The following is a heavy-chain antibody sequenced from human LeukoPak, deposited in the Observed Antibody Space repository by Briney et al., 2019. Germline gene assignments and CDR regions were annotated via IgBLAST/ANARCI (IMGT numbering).Heavy chain of an antibody. Sequence: GGSLRLSCAASGFSFINYAMSWVRQAPGGGLEWVSAISGSGDKTFHADSVKGRFTTSRDNSKNTLSLQMSSLRVEDSAVYFCAKDTSSWWYHRAYMNVWGTGTTVTVSS. CDR2: ISGSGDKT. CDR3: AKDTSSWWYHRAYMNV. J-gene: IGHJ6*03. V-gene: IGHV3-23*01. CDR1: GFSFINYA. D-gene: IGHD2-15*01.